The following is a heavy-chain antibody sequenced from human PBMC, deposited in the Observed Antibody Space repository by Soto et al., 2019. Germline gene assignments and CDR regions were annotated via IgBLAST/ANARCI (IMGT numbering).Heavy chain of an antibody. CDR1: GYTFTSYG. CDR2: ISAYNGNT. CDR3: ATDGGYQDY. V-gene: IGHV1-18*01. D-gene: IGHD3-16*02. J-gene: IGHJ4*02. Sequence: ASVKVSCKASGYTFTSYGISWVRQAPGQGLEWMGWISAYNGNTNYAQKLQGRVTMTTDTSTNTAYMELSSLRSEDTAVYYCATDGGYQDYWGQGTLVTVSS.